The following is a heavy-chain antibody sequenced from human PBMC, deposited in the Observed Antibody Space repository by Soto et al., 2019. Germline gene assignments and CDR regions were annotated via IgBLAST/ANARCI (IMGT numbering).Heavy chain of an antibody. CDR1: GYTFTSYY. D-gene: IGHD3-10*01. Sequence: GASVKVSCKASGYTFTSYYMHWVRQAPGQRLEWMGWINAGNGDTKYSQKFQGRVTITRDTSARTAYMQLSSLRSEDTAVYYCARVKTGFGEIPFDYWGQGTPVTVSS. CDR3: ARVKTGFGEIPFDY. CDR2: INAGNGDT. V-gene: IGHV1-3*01. J-gene: IGHJ4*02.